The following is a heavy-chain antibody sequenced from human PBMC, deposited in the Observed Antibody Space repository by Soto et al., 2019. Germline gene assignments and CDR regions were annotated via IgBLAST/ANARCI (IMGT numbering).Heavy chain of an antibody. CDR1: GFTFDDYA. CDR2: ISWNSGSI. V-gene: IGHV3-9*01. J-gene: IGHJ4*02. D-gene: IGHD3-10*01. Sequence: EVQLVESGGGLVQPGRSLRLSCAASGFTFDDYAMHWVRQAPGKGLEWVSGISWNSGSIGYAGSVKGRFTISRDNAKNSLYLQMNSLRAEDTALYYCAKDYMWGGSTTSYYFDFWGQGSLVTVSS. CDR3: AKDYMWGGSTTSYYFDF.